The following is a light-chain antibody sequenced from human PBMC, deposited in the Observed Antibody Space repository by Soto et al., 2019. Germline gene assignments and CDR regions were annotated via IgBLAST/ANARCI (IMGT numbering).Light chain of an antibody. CDR2: GAS. CDR3: QQYDNWPYT. Sequence: EIVMTQSPATLSVSPGERATLSCRASQSVSSNLAWYQQKPGQAPRLLIYGASAMATAIPDTFTGSGSGTEFTLTISSLQSEDVVLYYCQQYDNWPYTFGQGTKLEIK. CDR1: QSVSSN. J-gene: IGKJ2*01. V-gene: IGKV3-15*01.